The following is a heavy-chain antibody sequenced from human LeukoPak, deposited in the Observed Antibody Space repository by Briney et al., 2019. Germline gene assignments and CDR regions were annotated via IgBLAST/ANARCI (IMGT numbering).Heavy chain of an antibody. D-gene: IGHD7-27*01. CDR2: ITPSSSTI. J-gene: IGHJ4*02. CDR3: ARDHKDWGVFDY. Sequence: TGGSLRLSCAASGFTFSGYSMNWVRQAPGKGLEWVSYITPSSSTIYYADSVKGRFTISRDDAKNSLYLQMNSLRAEDTALYYCARDHKDWGVFDYWGQGTLVTVSS. CDR1: GFTFSGYS. V-gene: IGHV3-48*04.